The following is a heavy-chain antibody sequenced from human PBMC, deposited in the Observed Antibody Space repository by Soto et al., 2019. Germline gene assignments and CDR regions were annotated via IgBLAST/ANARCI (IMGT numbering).Heavy chain of an antibody. D-gene: IGHD2-15*01. CDR3: ANGFCSGGNCSRRKWFDP. Sequence: SVKVSCKASGGTFSSYTISWVRQAPGQGLEWMGRIIPILGIANYAQKFQGRVAITADKSTSTAYMELSSLRSEDTAVYYCANGFCSGGNCSRRKWFDPWGQGTLVTVSS. CDR2: IIPILGIA. V-gene: IGHV1-69*02. J-gene: IGHJ5*02. CDR1: GGTFSSYT.